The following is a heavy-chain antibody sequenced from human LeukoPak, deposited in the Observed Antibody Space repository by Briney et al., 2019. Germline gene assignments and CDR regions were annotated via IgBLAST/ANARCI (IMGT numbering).Heavy chain of an antibody. Sequence: GGSLRLSCAASGFTFSNHSMSWVRQAPGMGLEWVSAITGSGGNTYYADSVKGRFTISRDNSKNTLYLQMNSLRAEDTAVYYCAKTSNDTIFGVVIIQYYFDYWGQGTLVTVSS. J-gene: IGHJ4*02. CDR2: ITGSGGNT. CDR1: GFTFSNHS. D-gene: IGHD3-3*01. V-gene: IGHV3-23*01. CDR3: AKTSNDTIFGVVIIQYYFDY.